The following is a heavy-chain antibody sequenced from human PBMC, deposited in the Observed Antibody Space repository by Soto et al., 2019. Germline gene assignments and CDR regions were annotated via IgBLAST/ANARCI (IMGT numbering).Heavy chain of an antibody. CDR3: ARYEYSSGYLDHFDY. CDR2: IDPSDSYT. CDR1: VYSFTSYW. D-gene: IGHD3-22*01. J-gene: IGHJ4*02. V-gene: IGHV5-10-1*01. Sequence: GESLKISCKGSVYSFTSYWISWVRQMPGKGLEWMGRIDPSDSYTNYSPSFQGHVTISADKSISTAYLQWSSLKASDTAMYYCARYEYSSGYLDHFDYWGQGTLVTVSS.